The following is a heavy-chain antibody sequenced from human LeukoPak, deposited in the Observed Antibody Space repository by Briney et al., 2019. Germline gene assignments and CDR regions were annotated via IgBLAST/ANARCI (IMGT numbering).Heavy chain of an antibody. CDR1: GYSFSSRW. CDR3: AKDYGGNSELYYFDP. Sequence: GESLKISCKGSGYSFSSRWIGWVRQMPGKGLEWMGIIYPGDSDTKYSPSFQGQVTISADKSISTAYLQWSSLKASDTAMYYCAKDYGGNSELYYFDPWGQGTLVPVSS. CDR2: IYPGDSDT. V-gene: IGHV5-51*01. J-gene: IGHJ4*02. D-gene: IGHD4-23*01.